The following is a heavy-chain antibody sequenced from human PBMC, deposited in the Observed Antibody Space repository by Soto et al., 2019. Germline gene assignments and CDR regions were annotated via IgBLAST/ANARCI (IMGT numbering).Heavy chain of an antibody. D-gene: IGHD1-26*01. Sequence: QVQLHESGPGVVKPSETLSLTCTASGGSVISEASYWAWIRQSPGKAPEWVAYITYRGLTKYNPSLESRVTITVDTANGQFSLNLKSVTTADTAIYYCAGIPRGGTYWGWFDPWGQGTLVTVSS. CDR2: ITYRGLT. CDR1: GGSVISEASY. CDR3: AGIPRGGTYWGWFDP. V-gene: IGHV4-61*08. J-gene: IGHJ5*02.